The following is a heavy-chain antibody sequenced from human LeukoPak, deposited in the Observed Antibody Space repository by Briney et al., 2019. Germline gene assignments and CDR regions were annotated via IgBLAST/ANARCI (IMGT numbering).Heavy chain of an antibody. D-gene: IGHD1-26*01. CDR2: ISSSGSTI. J-gene: IGHJ6*02. CDR3: ARFIVGATTIYYHYGMDV. CDR1: GFTFSDYY. V-gene: IGHV3-11*01. Sequence: GGSLRLSCAASGFTFSDYYMSWIRQAPGKGLEWVSYISSSGSTIYYADSVKGRFTISRDNAKNSLYLQMNSLRAEDTAVYYCARFIVGATTIYYHYGMDVWGQGTTVTVSS.